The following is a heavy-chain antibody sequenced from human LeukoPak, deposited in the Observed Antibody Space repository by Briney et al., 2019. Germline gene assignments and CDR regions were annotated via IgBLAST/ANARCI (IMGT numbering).Heavy chain of an antibody. D-gene: IGHD6-13*01. CDR1: GYTFTGYY. V-gene: IGHV1-46*01. CDR3: AREVYSSRDLDV. J-gene: IGHJ6*02. CDR2: INPSGGST. Sequence: GASVKVSCKASGYTFTGYYMHWERQAPGQGLEWMGIINPSGGSTSYAQKFQGRVTMTRDTSTSTVYMELSSLRSEDTAVYYCAREVYSSRDLDVWGQGTTVTVSS.